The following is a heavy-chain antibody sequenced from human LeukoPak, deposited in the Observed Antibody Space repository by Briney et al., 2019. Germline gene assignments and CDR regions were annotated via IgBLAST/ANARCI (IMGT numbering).Heavy chain of an antibody. CDR2: IWYDGSNK. Sequence: GGSLRLSCAASGFTFSSYGMHWVRQAPGKGLEWVAVIWYDGSNKYYADSVKGRFTISRDNSKNTLYLQMNSLRAEGTAVYYCARDRRIAVAAVEYFQHWGQGTLVTVSS. J-gene: IGHJ1*01. CDR3: ARDRRIAVAAVEYFQH. V-gene: IGHV3-33*01. CDR1: GFTFSSYG. D-gene: IGHD6-19*01.